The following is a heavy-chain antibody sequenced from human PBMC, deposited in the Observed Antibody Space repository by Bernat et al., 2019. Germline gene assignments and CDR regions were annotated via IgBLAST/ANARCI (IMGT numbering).Heavy chain of an antibody. CDR1: GFTFSDYS. D-gene: IGHD6-25*01. J-gene: IGHJ6*02. Sequence: VQLVESGGGVVQPGRSLRLSCVASGFTFSDYSLHWVRQAPGKGLEWVAVVSYDGRNKYYAASVQARFIISRDDSENTLYLRIDSLKAEETAVYYWVRDGAALYYCHGMDVWGRGTTVTVSS. CDR2: VSYDGRNK. V-gene: IGHV3-30*04. CDR3: VRDGAALYYCHGMDV.